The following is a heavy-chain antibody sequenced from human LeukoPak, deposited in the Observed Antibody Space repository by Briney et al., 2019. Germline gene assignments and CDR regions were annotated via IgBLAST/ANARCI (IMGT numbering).Heavy chain of an antibody. CDR1: GYTFTSYG. CDR2: ISAYNGNT. CDR3: ARVDSGYDSDAFDI. Sequence: ASVKVSCKASGYTFTSYGISWVRQAPGQGLEWMGWISAYNGNTNYAQKLQGRVTMTTDTSTSTAYMELRSLRSDDTAVYYCARVDSGYDSDAFDIWGQGTMVTVSS. V-gene: IGHV1-18*01. J-gene: IGHJ3*02. D-gene: IGHD5-12*01.